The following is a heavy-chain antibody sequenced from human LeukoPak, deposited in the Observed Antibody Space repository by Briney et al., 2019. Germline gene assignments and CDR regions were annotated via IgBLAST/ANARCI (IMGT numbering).Heavy chain of an antibody. D-gene: IGHD4-17*01. CDR3: AHHGGHYHYFDY. CDR2: ISDYNGNT. Sequence: ASVKVSCKASGYTFTSYRISRVRRAPGQGLEWMGWISDYNGNTNYAQKLQGRVTMTTDTSTSTAYMELRSLRSDDTAVYYCAHHGGHYHYFDYWGQGTLVTVSS. J-gene: IGHJ4*02. CDR1: GYTFTSYR. V-gene: IGHV1-18*01.